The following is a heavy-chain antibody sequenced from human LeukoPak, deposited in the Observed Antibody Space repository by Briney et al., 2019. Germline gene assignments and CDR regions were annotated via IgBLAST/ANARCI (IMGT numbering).Heavy chain of an antibody. CDR1: GGSISSSSYY. Sequence: SSETLSLTCTVSGGSISSSSYYWGWIRQPPGKGLEWIGSIYYSGSTYYNPSLKSRVTISVDTSKNQFSLKLSSVTAADTVVYYCARRTTGTTLDYFDYWGQGTLVTVSS. CDR3: ARRTTGTTLDYFDY. D-gene: IGHD1-1*01. CDR2: IYYSGST. V-gene: IGHV4-39*01. J-gene: IGHJ4*02.